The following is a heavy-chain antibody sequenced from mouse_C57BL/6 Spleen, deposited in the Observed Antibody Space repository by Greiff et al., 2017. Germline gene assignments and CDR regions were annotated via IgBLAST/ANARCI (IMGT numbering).Heavy chain of an antibody. V-gene: IGHV1-80*01. Sequence: QVQLQQSGAELVKPGASVKISCKASGYAFSSYWMSWVKQRTGKGLEWIGQIYPGDGDTNYNGKFKGKATLTADKSSSTAYMQLSSLTSEDSAVYFCARYANYFDDWGQGTTLTGSS. CDR3: ARYANYFDD. CDR2: IYPGDGDT. CDR1: GYAFSSYW. J-gene: IGHJ2*01.